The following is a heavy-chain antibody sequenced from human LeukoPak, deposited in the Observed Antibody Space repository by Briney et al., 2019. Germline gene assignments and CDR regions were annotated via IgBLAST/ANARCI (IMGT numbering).Heavy chain of an antibody. CDR2: INQDESTK. CDR1: GFTFRNYW. V-gene: IGHV3-7*01. J-gene: IGHJ4*02. Sequence: PGGSLRLSCVASGFTFRNYWMTWVRQAPGTGLEWVANINQDESTKSYGDSVRGRFTISRDNAKNSLYLHMNSLRAEDTAVYYCARDGYSGYDYYFDYWGQGSLVTVSS. CDR3: ARDGYSGYDYYFDY. D-gene: IGHD5-12*01.